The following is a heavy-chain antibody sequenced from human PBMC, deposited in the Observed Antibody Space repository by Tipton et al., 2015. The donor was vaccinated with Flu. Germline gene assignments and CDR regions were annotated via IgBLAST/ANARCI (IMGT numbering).Heavy chain of an antibody. V-gene: IGHV1-46*01. CDR2: IYPAGGGI. CDR1: GYTFTSYN. Sequence: QLVQSGAEVKKPGASVKLSCKASGYTFTSYNMHWVRQAPGQGPEWMGIIYPAGGGITYAQKFQGRLIMTRDKSTGTVYMELSSLRSDDAAMYYCAKDKGGGSYTFDVWGQGTMVTVS. D-gene: IGHD3-10*01. J-gene: IGHJ3*01. CDR3: AKDKGGGSYTFDV.